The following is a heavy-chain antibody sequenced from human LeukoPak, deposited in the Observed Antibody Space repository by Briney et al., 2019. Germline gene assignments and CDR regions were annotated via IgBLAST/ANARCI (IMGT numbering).Heavy chain of an antibody. V-gene: IGHV3-23*01. D-gene: IGHD4-17*01. Sequence: PGGSLRLSCAATGFTFSGYAMSWVRQAPGKGLEWVSAISGSGGSTYYADSVKGRFTISRDNSKNTLYLQMNSLRAEDTAVYYCAKDSQDPLYGDYVPNWYFDLWGRGTLVTVSS. CDR3: AKDSQDPLYGDYVPNWYFDL. CDR2: ISGSGGST. CDR1: GFTFSGYA. J-gene: IGHJ2*01.